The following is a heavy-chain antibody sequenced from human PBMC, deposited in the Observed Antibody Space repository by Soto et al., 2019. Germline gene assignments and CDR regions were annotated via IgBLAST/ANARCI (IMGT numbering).Heavy chain of an antibody. V-gene: IGHV4-4*02. D-gene: IGHD3-16*01. CDR3: ARARGRAMLSDYFYGLDV. CDR1: GGSISSSDW. CDR2: ILHYGNT. J-gene: IGHJ6*02. Sequence: QVQLQESGPGLLKPSETLSLTCAVSGGSISSSDWWSFVRQPPGKGLEWIGEILHYGNTNYNPSLRGRVTISVDKSKNQVSLILNSVTAADTAVYYCARARGRAMLSDYFYGLDVWGQGTTVTVSS.